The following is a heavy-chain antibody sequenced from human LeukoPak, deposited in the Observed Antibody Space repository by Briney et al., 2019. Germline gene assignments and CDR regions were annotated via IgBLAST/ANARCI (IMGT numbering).Heavy chain of an antibody. J-gene: IGHJ6*02. CDR1: GDSISRTSNF. CDR2: IYYGATT. Sequence: SETLSLTCTVSGDSISRTSNFWGWIRQPPGKGLEWIGSIYYGATTHYNPSLKSRITISVDTSKNQFSLKVNSVTAADTALYYCARREGDGRGYWYYYTYGIDVWGQGTTVTVSS. V-gene: IGHV4-39*01. D-gene: IGHD3-22*01. CDR3: ARREGDGRGYWYYYTYGIDV.